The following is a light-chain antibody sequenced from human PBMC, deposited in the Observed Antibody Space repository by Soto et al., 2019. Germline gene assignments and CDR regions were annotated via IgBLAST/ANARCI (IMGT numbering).Light chain of an antibody. J-gene: IGKJ1*01. CDR2: DAS. CDR1: QSVSSTY. CDR3: QQYGSSPRT. V-gene: IGKV3-20*01. Sequence: TLSLSPGDRATLSCRASQSVSSTYLAWYQQKPGQSPRPLIYDASSRATGVPDRFSGSGSGTDFTLTISRLETEDFAVFYCQQYGSSPRTFGQGTKVDIK.